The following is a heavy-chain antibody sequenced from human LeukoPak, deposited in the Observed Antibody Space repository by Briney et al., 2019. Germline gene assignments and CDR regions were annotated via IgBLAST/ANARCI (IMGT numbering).Heavy chain of an antibody. CDR1: GFTFSSYW. D-gene: IGHD3-3*01. CDR2: IKQDGSEK. J-gene: IGHJ6*03. CDR3: ARVTYYDFWSGAVNYYYYYMDV. Sequence: GGSLRLSCAASGFTFSSYWMSWVRQAPGKGLEWVANIKQDGSEKYYVDSVKGRFTISRDNAKNSLYLQMNSLRAEDTAVYYCARVTYYDFWSGAVNYYYYYMDVWSKGTTVTVSS. V-gene: IGHV3-7*01.